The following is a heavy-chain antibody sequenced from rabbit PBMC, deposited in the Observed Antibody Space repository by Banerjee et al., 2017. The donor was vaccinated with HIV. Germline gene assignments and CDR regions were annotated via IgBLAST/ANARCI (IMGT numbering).Heavy chain of an antibody. Sequence: QSLEESGGDLVKPGASLTLTCTASGFSIISDYWMCWVRQAPGKGLEWIGCIYTGSGNTYYASWAKGRFTISKTSSTTVTLQMTSLTAADTATYFCARGSDSSGWGRYFNLWGPGTLVTVS. V-gene: IGHV1S40*01. CDR2: IYTGSGNT. CDR1: GFSIISDYW. CDR3: ARGSDSSGWGRYFNL. D-gene: IGHD4-1*01. J-gene: IGHJ4*01.